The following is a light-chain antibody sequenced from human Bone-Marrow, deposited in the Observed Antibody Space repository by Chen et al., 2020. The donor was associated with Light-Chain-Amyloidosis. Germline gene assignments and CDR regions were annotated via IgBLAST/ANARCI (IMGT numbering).Light chain of an antibody. CDR3: QQSYSMSSIT. Sequence: DIKMTQSPFSLSVSVGDRVTITCRASQRISNYLNWYQQKPGKAPKLLIHAASTLQSGVPLRFSGSGSGTEFILTISSVQPEDFAIYYCQQSYSMSSITFGQGTRLEIK. V-gene: IGKV1-39*01. CDR1: QRISNY. J-gene: IGKJ5*01. CDR2: AAS.